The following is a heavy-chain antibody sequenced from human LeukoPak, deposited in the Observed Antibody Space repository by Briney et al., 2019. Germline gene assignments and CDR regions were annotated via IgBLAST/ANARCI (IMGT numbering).Heavy chain of an antibody. CDR1: GFTFSSYW. D-gene: IGHD3-22*01. V-gene: IGHV3-74*03. J-gene: IGHJ4*02. Sequence: GGSLRLSCAASGFTFSSYWMHWVRQAPGKGLVWVSRINSDGSSIMYADSVKGRFTISRDNARNTLYLQINSLRAEDTAVYYCAKGQMIVVVITPDYWGQGTLVTVSS. CDR3: AKGQMIVVVITPDY. CDR2: INSDGSSI.